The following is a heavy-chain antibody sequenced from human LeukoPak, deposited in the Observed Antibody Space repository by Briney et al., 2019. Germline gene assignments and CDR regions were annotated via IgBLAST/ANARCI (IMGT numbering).Heavy chain of an antibody. CDR3: SSVWGSDAFDI. CDR2: IYTSGST. Sequence: SQTLSLTCTVSGGSISSGSYYWSWIRQPAGKGLEWIGRIYTSGSTNYNPSHKSRVTISVDTSKNQFSLKLSSVTAADTAVYYCSSVWGSDAFDIWGQGTMVTVSS. V-gene: IGHV4-61*02. CDR1: GGSISSGSYY. J-gene: IGHJ3*02. D-gene: IGHD3-16*01.